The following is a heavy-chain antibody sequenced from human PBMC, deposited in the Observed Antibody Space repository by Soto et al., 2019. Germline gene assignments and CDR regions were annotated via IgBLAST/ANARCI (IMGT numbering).Heavy chain of an antibody. CDR3: AKDLWYCSGGSCYLHAFDI. J-gene: IGHJ3*02. CDR2: ISGSGYST. V-gene: IGHV3-23*01. D-gene: IGHD2-15*01. Sequence: GGSLSLSCAPSGFTFSSYAMSWVRQAPGKGLEWVSAISGSGYSTYYADSVKGRFTISRDNSKNTLYLQMNSLRAEDTAVYYCAKDLWYCSGGSCYLHAFDIWGQGTMVTVSS. CDR1: GFTFSSYA.